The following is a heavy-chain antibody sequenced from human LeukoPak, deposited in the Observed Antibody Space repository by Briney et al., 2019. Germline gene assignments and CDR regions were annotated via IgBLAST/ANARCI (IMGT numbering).Heavy chain of an antibody. CDR3: AKGSSGYFADI. J-gene: IGHJ4*02. Sequence: GDSLSLSCSVSGFIFNNFRLLWVRQAPGKGLEWGSALSNDGGGTQYADFVEGRFTISRHNSKNTLFLQMSSLRADDTALYYCAKGSSGYFADIWGQGTLVTVSS. CDR1: GFIFNNFR. D-gene: IGHD3-22*01. V-gene: IGHV3-23*01. CDR2: LSNDGGGT.